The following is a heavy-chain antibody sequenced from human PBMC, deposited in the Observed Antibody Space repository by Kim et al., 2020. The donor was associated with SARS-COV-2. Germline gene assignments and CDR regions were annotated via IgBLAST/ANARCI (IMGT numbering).Heavy chain of an antibody. D-gene: IGHD6-19*01. CDR2: ISNSGSA. CDR1: GTSISRYY. J-gene: IGHJ4*01. CDR3: ARSAGSLDSSGHYF. V-gene: IGHV4-59*01. Sequence: SETLSLTCTVPGTSISRYYWSWIRQTPGKGPEWIGYISNSGSANYNPSLKSRVTMSADTSKNQIPLSLTSVTAADTAVYYCARSAGSLDSSGHYF.